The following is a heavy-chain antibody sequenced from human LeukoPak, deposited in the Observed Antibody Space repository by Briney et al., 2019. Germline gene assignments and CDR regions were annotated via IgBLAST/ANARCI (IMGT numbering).Heavy chain of an antibody. J-gene: IGHJ6*03. D-gene: IGHD3-10*01. CDR3: ARAGTNYYYYYMDV. V-gene: IGHV1-8*03. Sequence: ASVKVSCKASGYTFTSYDINWVRQATGQGLEWMGWMNPNSGNTGYAQKFQGRVTITRNTSIGTAYMELSSLRSEDTAVYYCARAGTNYYYYYMDVWGKGTTVTVSS. CDR2: MNPNSGNT. CDR1: GYTFTSYD.